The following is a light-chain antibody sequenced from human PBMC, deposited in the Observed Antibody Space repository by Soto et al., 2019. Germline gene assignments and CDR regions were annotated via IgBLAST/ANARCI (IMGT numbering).Light chain of an antibody. V-gene: IGKV1-16*01. CDR3: QQYNSYAWT. CDR2: AAS. Sequence: DIQMTQSPSSLSASVGDRVTITCRASQGISSYLNWYQQKPGKAPKLLIYAASSLQSGVPPRFSGSGSGTEFTLTISSLQPDDFATYYCQQYNSYAWTFGQGTKVDI. J-gene: IGKJ1*01. CDR1: QGISSY.